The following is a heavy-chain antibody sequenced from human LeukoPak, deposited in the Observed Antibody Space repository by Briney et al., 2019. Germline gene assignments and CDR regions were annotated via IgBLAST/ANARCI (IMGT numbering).Heavy chain of an antibody. J-gene: IGHJ3*02. V-gene: IGHV4-59*08. D-gene: IGHD2-15*01. CDR1: GGSISSYY. CDR3: ARLASGVDAFDI. CDR2: IYYSGTT. Sequence: SETLSLTCTVSGGSISSYYWNWIRQSSEKGLEWIGYIYYSGTTNYNPSLKSRVTISVDTSKNQFSLKLSSVTAADTAVYYCARLASGVDAFDIWGQGTMVTVSS.